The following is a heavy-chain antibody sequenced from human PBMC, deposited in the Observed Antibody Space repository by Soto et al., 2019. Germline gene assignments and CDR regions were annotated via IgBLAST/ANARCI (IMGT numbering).Heavy chain of an antibody. CDR1: GGSFSGYY. D-gene: IGHD1-26*01. Sequence: SQTLSLTCAVYGGSFSGYYWSWIRQPPGKGLEWIGEINHSGSTNYNPSLKSRVTISVDTSKNQFSLKLSSVTAADTAVYYCARGAPVGELPVDYWGQGTLVTVSS. J-gene: IGHJ4*02. CDR3: ARGAPVGELPVDY. CDR2: INHSGST. V-gene: IGHV4-34*01.